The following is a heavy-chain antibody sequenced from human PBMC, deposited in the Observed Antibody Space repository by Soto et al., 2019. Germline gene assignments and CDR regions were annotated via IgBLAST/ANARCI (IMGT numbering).Heavy chain of an antibody. CDR3: AKELRSGYYSINDAFDI. V-gene: IGHV3-23*01. J-gene: IGHJ3*02. CDR1: GFTFSSYA. CDR2: ISGSGGST. Sequence: GGSLRLSCAASGFTFSSYAMSWVRQAPGKGLEWVSAISGSGGSTYDADSVKGRFTISRDNSKNTLYLQMNSLRAEDTAVYYCAKELRSGYYSINDAFDIWGQGTMVTVSS. D-gene: IGHD3-22*01.